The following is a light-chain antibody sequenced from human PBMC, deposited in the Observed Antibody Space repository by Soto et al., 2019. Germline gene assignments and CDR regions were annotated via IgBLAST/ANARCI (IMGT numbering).Light chain of an antibody. CDR1: QSVKNY. CDR2: DAS. J-gene: IGKJ5*01. Sequence: EIVLTQSPATLSLSPGERATLSCRASQSVKNYLAWYQQKPGQAPRLLIYDASNRATGIPARFSGSGSGAAFTPTIISLQPEEFAVYYCHQRSIWPPTFGQGTRLDIK. CDR3: HQRSIWPPT. V-gene: IGKV3-11*01.